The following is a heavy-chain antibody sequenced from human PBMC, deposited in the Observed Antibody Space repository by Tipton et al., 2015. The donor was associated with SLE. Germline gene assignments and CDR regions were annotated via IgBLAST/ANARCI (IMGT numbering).Heavy chain of an antibody. CDR2: IYTSGST. V-gene: IGHV4-4*08. CDR1: GGSISSYY. Sequence: TLSLTCTVSGGSISSYYWSWIRQPPGKGLEWIGYIYTSGSTNYNPSRKSRVTISVDTSQNQFSLKLSPVTAADTAVYYCARDGGGHIPMVRGPDDAFDIWGQGTMVTVSS. J-gene: IGHJ3*02. CDR3: ARDGGGHIPMVRGPDDAFDI. D-gene: IGHD3-10*01.